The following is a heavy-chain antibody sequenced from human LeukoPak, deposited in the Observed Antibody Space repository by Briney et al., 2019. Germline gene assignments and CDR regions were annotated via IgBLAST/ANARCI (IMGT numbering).Heavy chain of an antibody. J-gene: IGHJ4*02. D-gene: IGHD7-27*01. V-gene: IGHV3-74*01. CDR2: INSDGSTT. CDR1: GFTFINYW. CDR3: VRLTAGTPFDY. Sequence: PGGSLRLSCAASGFTFINYWMHWVRQAPGKGLVWVSRINSDGSTTDYAESVKGRFTISRDNAQNTPYLQMNSLRAEDTAVYFCVRLTAGTPFDYWGQGTLVTVSS.